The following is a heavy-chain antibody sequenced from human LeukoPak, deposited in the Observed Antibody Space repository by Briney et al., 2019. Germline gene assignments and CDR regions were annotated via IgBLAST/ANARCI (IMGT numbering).Heavy chain of an antibody. Sequence: SETPSLTCTVSGGSISSSSYSWGWIRQPPGKGLEWIGSIYYSGSTYYNPSLKSRVTISVDTSKNQFSLKLSSVTAADTAVYYCAEGGYSSGWYLDYWGQGTLVTVSS. V-gene: IGHV4-39*05. CDR1: GGSISSSSYS. CDR2: IYYSGST. CDR3: AEGGYSSGWYLDY. D-gene: IGHD6-19*01. J-gene: IGHJ4*02.